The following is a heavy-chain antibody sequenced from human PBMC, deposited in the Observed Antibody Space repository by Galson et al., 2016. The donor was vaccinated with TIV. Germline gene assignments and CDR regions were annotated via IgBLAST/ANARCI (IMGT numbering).Heavy chain of an antibody. D-gene: IGHD2-21*01. V-gene: IGHV3-23*01. Sequence: SLRLSCAASGFTFDFYAMSWVRQAPGQGLEWVSGISGSGGITYFADSVKGRFTIPRDNSRNTLFLQMHSLRAEDTAVHYCAKRKNYGGDAFEDWGQGTLVTVSS. CDR1: GFTFDFYA. CDR2: ISGSGGIT. J-gene: IGHJ3*01. CDR3: AKRKNYGGDAFED.